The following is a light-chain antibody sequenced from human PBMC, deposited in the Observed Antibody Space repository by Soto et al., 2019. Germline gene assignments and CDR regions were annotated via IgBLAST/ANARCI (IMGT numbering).Light chain of an antibody. V-gene: IGKV1-5*01. CDR2: DAS. Sequence: DIQMTQSPSTLSASVGDRVTITCRASQSISSWLAWYQQKPGKAPKLLIYDASSLESGVPSRFSGSGSGTAFTLTISTLQPDDFATYDYEQYYSYPFTFGQGTKLEIK. J-gene: IGKJ2*01. CDR3: EQYYSYPFT. CDR1: QSISSW.